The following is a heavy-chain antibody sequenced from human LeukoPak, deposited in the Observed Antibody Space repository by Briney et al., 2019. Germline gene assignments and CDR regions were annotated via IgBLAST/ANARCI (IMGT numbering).Heavy chain of an antibody. V-gene: IGHV3-7*01. J-gene: IGHJ1*01. Sequence: GGSLRLSCAVSGFTFSQYYMGWVRQAPGKGLEWVAIIESDGSDRKYVDSVKGRFTISRDNAKNSLYLQMSSLTAEDTAIYFCTFLVREPQHWGRGTPVTVSS. CDR1: GFTFSQYY. D-gene: IGHD3-10*01. CDR3: TFLVREPQH. CDR2: IESDGSDR.